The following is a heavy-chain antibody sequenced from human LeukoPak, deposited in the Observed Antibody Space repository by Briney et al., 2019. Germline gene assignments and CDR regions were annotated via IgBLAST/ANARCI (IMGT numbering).Heavy chain of an antibody. CDR2: ISYDGSNK. D-gene: IGHD3-10*01. V-gene: IGHV3-30*01. J-gene: IGHJ4*02. Sequence: GRSLRLSCAASGFTFSSYAMHWVRQAPGKGLEWVAVISYDGSNKYYADSVKGRFTISRDNSKNTLYLQMNSPRAEDTAVYYCARDPSGKGAFDYWGQGTLVTVSS. CDR1: GFTFSSYA. CDR3: ARDPSGKGAFDY.